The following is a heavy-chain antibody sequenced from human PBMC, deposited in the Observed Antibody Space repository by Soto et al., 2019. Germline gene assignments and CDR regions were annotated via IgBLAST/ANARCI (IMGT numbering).Heavy chain of an antibody. D-gene: IGHD5-18*01. CDR3: GRGGSDSPMAPGY. V-gene: IGHV3-74*01. CDR2: INPDGSAT. Sequence: LRLSCAASGFTFSSYWMHRVRQAPGKGLVWVSRINPDGSATNYADSVKGRFTISRDNAKNTLYLQMNSLRAEDTAVFYCGRGGSDSPMAPGYWGQGTLVTVSS. J-gene: IGHJ4*02. CDR1: GFTFSSYW.